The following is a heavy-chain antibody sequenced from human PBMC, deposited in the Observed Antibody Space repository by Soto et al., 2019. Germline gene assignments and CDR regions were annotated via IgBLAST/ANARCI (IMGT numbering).Heavy chain of an antibody. J-gene: IGHJ6*02. Sequence: QVPLVESGGGVVQPGRSLRLSCAASGFTFSSYAMHWVRQAPGKGLEWVAVISYDGSNKYYADSVKGRFTISRDNSKNTLYLQMNSLRAEDTAVYYCARDLSRERTQPHCSGGSCYYYYGMDVWGQGTTVTVSS. CDR1: GFTFSSYA. V-gene: IGHV3-30-3*01. CDR2: ISYDGSNK. CDR3: ARDLSRERTQPHCSGGSCYYYYGMDV. D-gene: IGHD2-15*01.